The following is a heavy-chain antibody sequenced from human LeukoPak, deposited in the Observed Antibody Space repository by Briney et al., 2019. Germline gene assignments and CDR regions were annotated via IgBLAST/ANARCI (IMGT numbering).Heavy chain of an antibody. D-gene: IGHD2-2*01. Sequence: SETLPLTCAVYGGSFSGYYWSWIRQPPGKGLEWIGEINHSGSTNYNPSLKSRVTISVDTSKNQFSLKLSSVTAADTAVYYCARRGIVPAAIYWFDPWGQGTLVTVSS. J-gene: IGHJ5*02. CDR3: ARRGIVPAAIYWFDP. CDR1: GGSFSGYY. V-gene: IGHV4-34*01. CDR2: INHSGST.